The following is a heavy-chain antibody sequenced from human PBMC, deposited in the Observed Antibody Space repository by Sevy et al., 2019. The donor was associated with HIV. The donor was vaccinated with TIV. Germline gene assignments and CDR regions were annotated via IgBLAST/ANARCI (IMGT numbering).Heavy chain of an antibody. CDR1: GFTFSKYW. CDR2: INGDGNSP. CDR3: AREGVDFWSGPVDYYYGMDV. V-gene: IGHV3-74*01. J-gene: IGHJ6*02. Sequence: GGSLRLSCEVSGFTFSKYWMHWVRQAPGKGLVWVSRINGDGNSPIYADSVQGRFTISRDNAKNTLFLQMNSLRAEDTGMYYCAREGVDFWSGPVDYYYGMDVWGQGTTVTVSS. D-gene: IGHD3-3*01.